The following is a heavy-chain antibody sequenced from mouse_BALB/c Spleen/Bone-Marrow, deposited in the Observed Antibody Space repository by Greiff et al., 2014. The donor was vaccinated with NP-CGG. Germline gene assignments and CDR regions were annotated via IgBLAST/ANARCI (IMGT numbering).Heavy chain of an antibody. D-gene: IGHD2-3*01. CDR3: ARYDGYFDY. J-gene: IGHJ2*01. CDR1: GYAFTDYL. V-gene: IGHV1-54*01. CDR2: INPGSGST. Sequence: VQLQQSGAELVRPGTSVKVSCKASGYAFTDYLMEWLKQRPGQGLEWIGVINPGSGSTNYNEKFKDKATLTADKSSSTAYMQLSSLTSDDSAVYLCARYDGYFDYWGQGTILTVSS.